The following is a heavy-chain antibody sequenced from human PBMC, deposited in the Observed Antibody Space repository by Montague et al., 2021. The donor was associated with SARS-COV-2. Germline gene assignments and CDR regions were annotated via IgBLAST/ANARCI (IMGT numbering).Heavy chain of an antibody. J-gene: IGHJ4*02. CDR2: IYYSGST. CDR1: GGSISSGGYY. D-gene: IGHD6-19*01. CDR3: ATDEWGGWYFFDY. V-gene: IGHV4-31*03. Sequence: TLSLTCTLSGGSISSGGYYWSWIRQHPGKGLEWIGYIYYSGSTYYNPSLKSRVTISVDTSKNQFSLKLSSVTAADTAVYYCATDEWGGWYFFDYWGQGTLVTVSS.